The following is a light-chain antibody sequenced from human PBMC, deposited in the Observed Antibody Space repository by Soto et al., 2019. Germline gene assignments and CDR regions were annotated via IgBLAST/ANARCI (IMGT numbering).Light chain of an antibody. CDR3: SSYTSSSTVV. CDR1: GSDVGGYKY. CDR2: EVS. J-gene: IGLJ2*01. V-gene: IGLV2-14*01. Sequence: QSALTQPASVSGSPGQSITISCTGTGSDVGGYKYVSWYQQHPGKAPKLMIYEVSNRPSGVSDRLSGSKSGNTASLTISGLQAEDEADYYCSSYTSSSTVVFGGGTKVTVL.